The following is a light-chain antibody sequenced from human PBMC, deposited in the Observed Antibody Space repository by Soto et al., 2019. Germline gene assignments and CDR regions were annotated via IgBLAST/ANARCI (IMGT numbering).Light chain of an antibody. CDR1: TEYSNYA. J-gene: IGLJ2*01. Sequence: QPVLTQSPSASASLGASVKLTCTLNTEYSNYAIAWHQQQPEKGPRYLMKLNSDGSHTKGDGIPDRFSASSSGAERYLTISSLQSEDEADYYCQTWVTGLFGVFGGGTKLTVL. V-gene: IGLV4-69*01. CDR3: QTWVTGLFGV. CDR2: LNSDGSH.